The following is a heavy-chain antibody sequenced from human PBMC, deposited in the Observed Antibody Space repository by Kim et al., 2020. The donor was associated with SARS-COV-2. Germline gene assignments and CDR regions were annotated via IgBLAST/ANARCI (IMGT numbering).Heavy chain of an antibody. J-gene: IGHJ4*02. CDR1: GFAFSSYA. CDR2: LWYVGNKD. V-gene: IGHV3-33*01. CDR3: ARDGGAARDFDY. D-gene: IGHD6-6*01. Sequence: GGSLRLSCATSGFAFSSYAMHWVRQAPGKGLEWVAVLWYVGNKDYYADSVKGRFTVSRDSSKNTLYLQMNSLRAEDTAVYYCARDGGAARDFDYWGRGTL.